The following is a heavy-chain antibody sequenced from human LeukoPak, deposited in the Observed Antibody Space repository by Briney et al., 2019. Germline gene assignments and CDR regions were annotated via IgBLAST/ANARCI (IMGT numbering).Heavy chain of an antibody. CDR2: TYYRSKWYN. D-gene: IGHD3-10*01. CDR3: ARGEPPPNISRITMVRGVLAPLRGHAFDI. Sequence: SQTLSLTCAISGDSVSSNSAAWNWIRQSPSRGLEWLGRTYYRSKWYNDYAVSVKSRITINPDTSKNQFSLQLNSVTPEDTAVYYCARGEPPPNISRITMVRGVLAPLRGHAFDIWGQGTMVTVSS. CDR1: GDSVSSNSAA. V-gene: IGHV6-1*01. J-gene: IGHJ3*02.